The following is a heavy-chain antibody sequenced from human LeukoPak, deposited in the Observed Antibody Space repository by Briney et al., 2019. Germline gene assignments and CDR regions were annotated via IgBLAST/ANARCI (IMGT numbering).Heavy chain of an antibody. V-gene: IGHV4-61*02. D-gene: IGHD7-27*01. CDR2: IYTSGST. CDR1: GGSISSGSYY. Sequence: SQTLSLTCTVSGGSISSGSYYWSWIRQPAGKGLEWIGRIYTSGSTNYNPSLKSRVTISVDTSKNQFSLKLSSVTAADTAVYYCARVDWGLDYWGQGTLVTVSS. CDR3: ARVDWGLDY. J-gene: IGHJ4*02.